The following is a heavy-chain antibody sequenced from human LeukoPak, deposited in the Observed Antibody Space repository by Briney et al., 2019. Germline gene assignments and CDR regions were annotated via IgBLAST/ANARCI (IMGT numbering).Heavy chain of an antibody. CDR2: IYYSGST. CDR3: ARSYGSGSGELLYYFDY. CDR1: GGSISSYY. J-gene: IGHJ4*02. Sequence: SETLSLTCTVSGGSISSYYRSWIRQPPGKGLEWIGYIYYSGSTNYNPSLKSRVTISVDTSKNQFSLKLSSVTAADTAVYYCARSYGSGSGELLYYFDYWGQGTLVTVSS. D-gene: IGHD3-10*01. V-gene: IGHV4-59*01.